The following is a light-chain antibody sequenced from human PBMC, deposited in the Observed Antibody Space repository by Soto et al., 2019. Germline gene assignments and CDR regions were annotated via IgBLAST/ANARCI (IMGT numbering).Light chain of an antibody. CDR3: QQRSNWPPLT. CDR2: DAS. Sequence: EIVLTQSPATLSLSPGKRSTLSCRASQSVSSYLAWYQQKPGQAPRLLIYDASNRATGIPARFSGSGSGTDFTLTISSLEPEDFAVYCCQQRSNWPPLTFGGGTKVEIK. J-gene: IGKJ4*01. V-gene: IGKV3-11*01. CDR1: QSVSSY.